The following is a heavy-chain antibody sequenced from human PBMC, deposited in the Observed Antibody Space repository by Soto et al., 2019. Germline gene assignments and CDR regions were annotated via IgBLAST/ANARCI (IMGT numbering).Heavy chain of an antibody. J-gene: IGHJ3*02. Sequence: ASVKVSCKASGGTFSSYAISWVRQAPGQGLEWMGGIIPIFGTANYAQKFQGRVTITADESTSTAYMELSSLRSEDTAVYYCATGYYYDSSGPLDAFDIWGQGTMVTVSS. V-gene: IGHV1-69*13. CDR1: GGTFSSYA. D-gene: IGHD3-22*01. CDR2: IIPIFGTA. CDR3: ATGYYYDSSGPLDAFDI.